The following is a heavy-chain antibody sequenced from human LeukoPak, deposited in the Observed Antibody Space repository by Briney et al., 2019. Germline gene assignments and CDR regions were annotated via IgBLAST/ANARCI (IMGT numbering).Heavy chain of an antibody. Sequence: GGSLRLSCAASGFTFSSYWMHWVRQVPGKGLVWVARINSDGSSTSYADSVKGRFTISRDNAKNTLYVQMNSLRAEDTAVYYCSTGSGHAFDIWGRGTMVTVSS. J-gene: IGHJ3*02. V-gene: IGHV3-74*01. D-gene: IGHD3-10*01. CDR3: STGSGHAFDI. CDR1: GFTFSSYW. CDR2: INSDGSST.